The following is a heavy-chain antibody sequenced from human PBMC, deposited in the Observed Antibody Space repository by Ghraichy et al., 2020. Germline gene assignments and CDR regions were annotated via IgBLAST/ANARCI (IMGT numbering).Heavy chain of an antibody. CDR2: ISAYNGNT. V-gene: IGHV1-18*01. CDR3: ARVGVVVVAATYYGMDV. J-gene: IGHJ6*02. D-gene: IGHD2-15*01. Sequence: GESLNISCKASGYTFTSYGISWVRQAPGQGLEWMGWISAYNGNTNYAQKLQGRVTMTTDTSTSTAYMELRSLRSDDTAVYYCARVGVVVVAATYYGMDVWGQGTTVTVSS. CDR1: GYTFTSYG.